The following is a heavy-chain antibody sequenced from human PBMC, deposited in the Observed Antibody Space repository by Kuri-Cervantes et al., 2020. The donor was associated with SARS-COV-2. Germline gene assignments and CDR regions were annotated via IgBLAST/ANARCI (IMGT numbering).Heavy chain of an antibody. CDR1: GGTFSSYG. J-gene: IGHJ6*02. CDR2: IIPVLGVV. D-gene: IGHD6-19*01. CDR3: APSPAVAGYGMDV. V-gene: IGHV1-69*10. Sequence: SVKVSCKASGGTFSSYGITWVRQAPGQGLEWMGGIIPVLGVVNYAQKFQGRVTITADKSTSTAYMELSSLRSEDTAVYYCAPSPAVAGYGMDVWGQGTTVTVSS.